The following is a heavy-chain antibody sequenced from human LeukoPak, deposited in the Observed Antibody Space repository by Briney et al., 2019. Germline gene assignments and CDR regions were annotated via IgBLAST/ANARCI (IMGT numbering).Heavy chain of an antibody. CDR1: GGSFSGYY. D-gene: IGHD6-19*01. CDR2: INHSGST. V-gene: IGHV4-34*01. Sequence: SETLSLTCAVYGGSFSGYYWSWIRQPPGKGLEWTGEINHSGSTNYNPSLKSRVTISVDTSKNQFSLKLSSVTAADTAVYYCAAKQWLVRRGYFQHWGQGTLVTVSS. J-gene: IGHJ1*01. CDR3: AAKQWLVRRGYFQH.